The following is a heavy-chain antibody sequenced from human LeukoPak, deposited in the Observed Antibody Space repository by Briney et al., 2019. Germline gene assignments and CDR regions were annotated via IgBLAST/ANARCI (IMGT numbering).Heavy chain of an antibody. Sequence: ASVKVSCKASGYTFTSSDINWVRQATGQGLEWMGWMNPNSGNTGYAQKFQGRLTITRNTSISTAYMELSSLRSEDTAVYYCARFLLASRRGNWFDPWGQGTLVIVSS. CDR2: MNPNSGNT. J-gene: IGHJ5*02. V-gene: IGHV1-8*03. CDR3: ARFLLASRRGNWFDP. CDR1: GYTFTSSD. D-gene: IGHD3-3*02.